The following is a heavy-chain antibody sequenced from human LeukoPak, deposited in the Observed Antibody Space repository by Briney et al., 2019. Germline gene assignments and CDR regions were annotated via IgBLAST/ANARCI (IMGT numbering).Heavy chain of an antibody. Sequence: SESLSLTCTVSGDSISSFYWSWIGQPPGKGLEWIGYIYYSGGTKYNPSLKSRVTISLDTSKNQFSLKLSSVTAADTAVYYCARSSHMTVNGRFDPWGQGTLVTVSS. CDR2: IYYSGGT. J-gene: IGHJ5*02. CDR1: GDSISSFY. CDR3: ARSSHMTVNGRFDP. V-gene: IGHV4-59*08.